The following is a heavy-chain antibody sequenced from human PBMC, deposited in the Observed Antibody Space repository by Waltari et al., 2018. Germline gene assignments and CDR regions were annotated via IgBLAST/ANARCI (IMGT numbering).Heavy chain of an antibody. D-gene: IGHD6-13*01. Sequence: EVQLVESGGGLVKPGGSLRLSCAASGFTFSSYSMNWVRQAPGKGLEWVSSISSSSSYIYYADSVKGRFTISRDNAKNSLYLQMNSLRAEDTAVYYCARDAPAAAAGTKDAFDIWGQGTMVTVSS. CDR1: GFTFSSYS. J-gene: IGHJ3*02. CDR3: ARDAPAAAAGTKDAFDI. CDR2: ISSSSSYI. V-gene: IGHV3-21*03.